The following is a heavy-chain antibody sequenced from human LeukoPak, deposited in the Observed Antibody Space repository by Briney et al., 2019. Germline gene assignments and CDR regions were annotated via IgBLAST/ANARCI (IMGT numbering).Heavy chain of an antibody. CDR1: GYSFSNYW. CDR2: IYPGDSDT. D-gene: IGHD6-13*01. Sequence: GESLKISCKGSGYSFSNYWIGWVRQMPGKGLEWMGIIYPGDSDTTYSPSFQGQVTISADKSISTAYLQWSSLTASDTAMYCCARLSQIQAAAGTCDYWGQGTLATVSS. J-gene: IGHJ4*02. V-gene: IGHV5-51*01. CDR3: ARLSQIQAAAGTCDY.